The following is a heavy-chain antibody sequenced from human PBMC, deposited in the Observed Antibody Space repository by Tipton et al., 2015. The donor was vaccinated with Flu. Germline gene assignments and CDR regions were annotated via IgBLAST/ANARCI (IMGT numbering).Heavy chain of an antibody. Sequence: TLSLTCTVSGGSITGHYWSWIRQPPGKGLEWIGYIYNSEYTKYNPPLKSRVTISVDTSKKQFSLQLRSVTAADTAVYYCARRDFSNYVSDPKNWFDPWGQGTLVTVSS. CDR1: GGSITGHY. V-gene: IGHV4-4*09. J-gene: IGHJ5*02. D-gene: IGHD4-11*01. CDR3: ARRDFSNYVSDPKNWFDP. CDR2: IYNSEYT.